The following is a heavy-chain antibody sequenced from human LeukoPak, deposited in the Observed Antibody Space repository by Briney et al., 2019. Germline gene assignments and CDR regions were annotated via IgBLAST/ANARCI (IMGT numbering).Heavy chain of an antibody. CDR3: ARDHRYAFDN. D-gene: IGHD5-12*01. J-gene: IGHJ4*02. V-gene: IGHV3-48*04. Sequence: HPGGSLRLSCAASGFTFIDYSMNWVRQAPGKGLEWISYVGISSGNTKYADSVKGRFTISGDSAKNSVFLQMNSLRVEDTAVYYCARDHRYAFDNWGQGTLVTVSS. CDR2: VGISSGNT. CDR1: GFTFIDYS.